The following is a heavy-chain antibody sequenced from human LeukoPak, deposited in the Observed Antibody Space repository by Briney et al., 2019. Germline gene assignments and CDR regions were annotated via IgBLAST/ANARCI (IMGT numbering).Heavy chain of an antibody. Sequence: GGSLRLSCATSGFIFSGYYMNWVRQAPGKGLEWVSYISGSSGTIYYADSVKGRFTISRDNAKNSLYLQMNSLRAEDTAVYYCARRSEFGVLYYMDIWGKGTTVTVSS. D-gene: IGHD3-16*01. V-gene: IGHV3-48*01. CDR3: ARRSEFGVLYYMDI. CDR2: ISGSSGTI. CDR1: GFIFSGYY. J-gene: IGHJ6*03.